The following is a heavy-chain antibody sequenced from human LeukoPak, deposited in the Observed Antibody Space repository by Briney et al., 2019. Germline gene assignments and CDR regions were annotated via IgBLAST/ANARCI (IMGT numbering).Heavy chain of an antibody. J-gene: IGHJ3*02. Sequence: PGGSLRLSCAASGFTFSSYGMHWVRQAPGKGLEWVAVISYDGSNKYYADSVKGRFTISRDNSKNTLYLQMNSLRAEDTAVYYCANIPPDIVATIGRDIWGQGTMVTVSS. V-gene: IGHV3-30*18. CDR3: ANIPPDIVATIGRDI. D-gene: IGHD5-12*01. CDR2: ISYDGSNK. CDR1: GFTFSSYG.